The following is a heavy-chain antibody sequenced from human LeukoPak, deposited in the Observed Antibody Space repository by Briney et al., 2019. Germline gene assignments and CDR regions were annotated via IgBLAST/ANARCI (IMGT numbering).Heavy chain of an antibody. CDR1: GYTFTSYC. CDR2: INPSGGST. D-gene: IGHD3-22*01. Sequence: GASVKVSCKASGYTFTSYCMHWVRQAPGQGLEWMGIINPSGGSTSYAQKFQGRVTMTRDTSTSTVYMELSSLRSEDTAVYYCARVYHERRDSSGRMDVWGQGTTVTVSS. V-gene: IGHV1-46*01. CDR3: ARVYHERRDSSGRMDV. J-gene: IGHJ6*02.